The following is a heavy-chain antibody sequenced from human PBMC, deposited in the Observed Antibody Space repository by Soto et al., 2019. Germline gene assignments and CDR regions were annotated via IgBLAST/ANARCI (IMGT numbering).Heavy chain of an antibody. CDR1: GYTLTSYG. D-gene: IGHD6-6*01. Sequence: VLVKVSRKASGYTLTSYGISWVRQATRQGLEWMGWISAYNGNTNYAQKLQGRVTMTTDTSTSTAYMELRSLRSDDTAVYYCARGGGLYSSSSTRFDPWGQGTLVTVSS. V-gene: IGHV1-18*01. CDR2: ISAYNGNT. J-gene: IGHJ5*02. CDR3: ARGGGLYSSSSTRFDP.